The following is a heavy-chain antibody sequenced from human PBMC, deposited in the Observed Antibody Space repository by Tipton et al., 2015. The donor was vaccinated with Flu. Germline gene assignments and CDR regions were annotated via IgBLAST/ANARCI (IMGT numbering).Heavy chain of an antibody. J-gene: IGHJ6*02. V-gene: IGHV3-9*01. Sequence: SLRLSCEASGFTFDDYTMHWVRQAPGKGLEWVSSINWNGVSIGYADSVKGRFTISRDNAKNSLFLQMNSLRAEDTAMYYCAKDSRTSSSMDYYYYHGMDVWGQGTTVTVSS. CDR1: GFTFDDYT. CDR3: AKDSRTSSSMDYYYYHGMDV. D-gene: IGHD6-6*01. CDR2: INWNGVSI.